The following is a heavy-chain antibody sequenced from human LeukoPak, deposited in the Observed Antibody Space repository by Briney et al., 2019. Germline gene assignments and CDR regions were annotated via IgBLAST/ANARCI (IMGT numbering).Heavy chain of an antibody. D-gene: IGHD2/OR15-2a*01. CDR3: ARFYVMGFDY. V-gene: IGHV4-34*01. J-gene: IGHJ4*02. Sequence: PSETLSLTCAVYGGSFSGYYWSWIRQPPGKGLEWIGEINHSGSTNYNPSLKSRVTISVDTSKNQFSLKLSSVTAADTAVYYCARFYVMGFDYWGQGTLVTVSS. CDR1: GGSFSGYY. CDR2: INHSGST.